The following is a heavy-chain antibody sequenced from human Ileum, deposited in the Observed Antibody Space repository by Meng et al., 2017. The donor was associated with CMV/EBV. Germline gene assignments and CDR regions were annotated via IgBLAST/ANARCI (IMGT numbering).Heavy chain of an antibody. V-gene: IGHV3-23*01. CDR1: GFTFSSNA. CDR3: AKVDGDYAPPRYFHH. D-gene: IGHD4-17*01. Sequence: SGFTFSSNAMSWVRQAPEKGLEWVSGISGSGATTHYADSVKGRFTISRDNSKDSLYLQMNTLRAEDTAVYFCAKVDGDYAPPRYFHHWGQGTLVTVSS. CDR2: ISGSGATT. J-gene: IGHJ1*01.